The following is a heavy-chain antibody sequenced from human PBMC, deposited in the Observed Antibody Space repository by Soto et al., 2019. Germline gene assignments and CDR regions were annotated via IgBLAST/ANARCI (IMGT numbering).Heavy chain of an antibody. D-gene: IGHD6-13*01. CDR2: ISYDGSNK. CDR1: GFTFSSYA. CDR3: ARDSSSWKYFDY. J-gene: IGHJ4*02. Sequence: QVQLVESGGGVVQPGRSLRLSCAASGFTFSSYAMHWVRQAPGKGLEWVAVISYDGSNKYYADSVKGRFTISRDNSKNTLYLQMNSLRAEDTAVYYCARDSSSWKYFDYWGQGTLVTVSS. V-gene: IGHV3-30-3*01.